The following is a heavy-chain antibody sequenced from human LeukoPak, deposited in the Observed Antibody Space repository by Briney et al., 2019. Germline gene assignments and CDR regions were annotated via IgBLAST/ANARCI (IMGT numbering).Heavy chain of an antibody. V-gene: IGHV5-51*01. Sequence: KNGESLKISCKGSGYSFTGYWIAWVRQMPGKGLEWMGIIYPGDSDTRYSPSFVGQVAISADKSSSTAYLHWSSLQASDTATYYCARQRSSYYGLAVWGQGTTVTVSS. J-gene: IGHJ6*02. CDR1: GYSFTGYW. CDR2: IYPGDSDT. CDR3: ARQRSSYYGLAV.